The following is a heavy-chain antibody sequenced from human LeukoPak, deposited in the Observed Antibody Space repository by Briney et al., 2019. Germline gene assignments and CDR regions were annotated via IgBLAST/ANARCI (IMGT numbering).Heavy chain of an antibody. J-gene: IGHJ4*02. Sequence: SVKVSCKASGGTFSSYAIGWVRQAPGQGLEWMGRVIPILGIANYAQKFQGRVTITADKSTSTAYMELSSLRSEDTAVYYCARVNVEMATIKGWIDYWGQGTLVTVSS. CDR2: VIPILGIA. D-gene: IGHD5-24*01. CDR1: GGTFSSYA. CDR3: ARVNVEMATIKGWIDY. V-gene: IGHV1-69*04.